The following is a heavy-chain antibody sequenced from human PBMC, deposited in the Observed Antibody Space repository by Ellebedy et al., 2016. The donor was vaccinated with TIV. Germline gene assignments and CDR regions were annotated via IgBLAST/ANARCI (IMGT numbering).Heavy chain of an antibody. J-gene: IGHJ1*01. Sequence: MPGGSLRLSCTVSGGSISSYYWSWIRQPPGKGLEWIGYIYYSGSTNYNPSLKSRVTISVDTSKNQFSLKLSSVTAADTAVYYCARHWSVSRDFQHWGQGTLVTVSS. V-gene: IGHV4-59*08. D-gene: IGHD3-10*01. CDR3: ARHWSVSRDFQH. CDR1: GGSISSYY. CDR2: IYYSGST.